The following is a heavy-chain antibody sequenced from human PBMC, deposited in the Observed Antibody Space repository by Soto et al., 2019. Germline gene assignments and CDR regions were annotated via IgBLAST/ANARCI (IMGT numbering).Heavy chain of an antibody. CDR1: GYTFTSYG. CDR3: AIGSGYSSGWYESSAFDI. V-gene: IGHV1-18*01. J-gene: IGHJ3*02. CDR2: ISAYHGNT. D-gene: IGHD6-19*01. Sequence: QVQLVQSGAEVKKPGASVKVSCKASGYTFTSYGISWVRQAPGQGLEWMGWISAYHGNTNYPQKLPGRVTMTTDTTTRTAYMELRSRRSDDTAVYYCAIGSGYSSGWYESSAFDIWGQGTMVTVSS.